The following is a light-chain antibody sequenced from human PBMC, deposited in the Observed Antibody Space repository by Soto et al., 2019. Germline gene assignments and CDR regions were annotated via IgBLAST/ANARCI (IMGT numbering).Light chain of an antibody. CDR1: SSNIGAGYD. Sequence: QSALTQPPSVSGAPWQRVTVSCTGSSSNIGAGYDVHWYQQLPGTAPNLLIYGNSNRPSGVPDRFSGSKSGTSASLAITGLQAEDEADYYCRSLDSSFYGFGTGTKVTV. CDR3: RSLDSSFYG. J-gene: IGLJ1*01. V-gene: IGLV1-40*01. CDR2: GNS.